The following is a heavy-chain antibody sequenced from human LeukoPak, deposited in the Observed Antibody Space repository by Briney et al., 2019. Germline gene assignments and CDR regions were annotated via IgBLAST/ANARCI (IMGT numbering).Heavy chain of an antibody. CDR1: GCTISSYA. CDR2: ISGSGGST. Sequence: TGGSLRLSCAASGCTISSYAMSWVRQAPGKGLEWVSAISGSGGSTYYADSVKGRFTISRDNSKNTLYLQMNSLRAEDTAVYYCAKDVMLGSSYSRGCYYAPLDYWGQGTLVTVSS. D-gene: IGHD3-22*01. J-gene: IGHJ4*02. V-gene: IGHV3-23*01. CDR3: AKDVMLGSSYSRGCYYAPLDY.